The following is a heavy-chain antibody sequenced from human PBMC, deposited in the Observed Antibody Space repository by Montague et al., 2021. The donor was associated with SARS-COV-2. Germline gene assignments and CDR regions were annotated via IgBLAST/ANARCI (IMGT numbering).Heavy chain of an antibody. Sequence: SLRLSCAASGFTFSSYAMHWVRQAPGKGLEWVAVISYDGSNKYYADSVKGRFTISRDNSKNTLYLQMNSLRAEDTAVYYCARAYSGSYLSAFDIWGQGTTVTVSS. CDR1: GFTFSSYA. D-gene: IGHD1-26*01. J-gene: IGHJ3*02. CDR2: ISYDGSNK. V-gene: IGHV3-30*04. CDR3: ARAYSGSYLSAFDI.